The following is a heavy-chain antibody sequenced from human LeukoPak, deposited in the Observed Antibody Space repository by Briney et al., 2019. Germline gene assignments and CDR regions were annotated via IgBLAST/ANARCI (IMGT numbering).Heavy chain of an antibody. V-gene: IGHV4-59*08. CDR3: ARHLYYYDSSGYSDAFDI. CDR2: IYYSGST. D-gene: IGHD3-22*01. Sequence: PSETLSLTCTVSGGSISTYYWSWIRQPPGKGLEWIGYIYYSGSTNYNPSLKSRVTISVDTSKNQFSLKLSSVTAADTAVYYCARHLYYYDSSGYSDAFDIWGQGTMVTVSS. J-gene: IGHJ3*02. CDR1: GGSISTYY.